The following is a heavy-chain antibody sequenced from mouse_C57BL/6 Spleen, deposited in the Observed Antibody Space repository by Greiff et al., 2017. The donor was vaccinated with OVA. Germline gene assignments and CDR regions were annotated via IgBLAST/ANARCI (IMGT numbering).Heavy chain of an antibody. CDR3: ATYYYDSSYWYFDV. D-gene: IGHD1-1*01. Sequence: VQLQQPGAELVKPGASVKVSCKASGYTFTSYWMHWVKQRPGQGLEWIGRIHPSDSDTNYNQKFKGKATLTVDKSSSTAYMQLSSLTSEDSAVYYCATYYYDSSYWYFDVWGTGTTVTVSS. CDR2: IHPSDSDT. J-gene: IGHJ1*03. CDR1: GYTFTSYW. V-gene: IGHV1-74*01.